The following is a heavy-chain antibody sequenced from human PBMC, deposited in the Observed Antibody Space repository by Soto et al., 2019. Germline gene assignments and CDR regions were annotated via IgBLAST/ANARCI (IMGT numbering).Heavy chain of an antibody. V-gene: IGHV1-46*04. CDR1: GYTFTSYY. CDR2: INPVGGST. J-gene: IGHJ6*02. CDR3: AGGWGRVGYAMDV. D-gene: IGHD1-26*01. Sequence: QVQLVQSGAEVKKPGASVRVSCKASGYTFTSYYIHWVRQAPGQGLEWVSIINPVGGSTNYAQKLEGRGTGTRDTATSTGHMELSSLGSEDTAGYYFAGGWGRVGYAMDVWGQGTTVTVSS.